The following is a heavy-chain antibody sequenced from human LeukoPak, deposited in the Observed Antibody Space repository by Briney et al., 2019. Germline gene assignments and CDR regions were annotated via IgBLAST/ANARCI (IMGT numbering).Heavy chain of an antibody. V-gene: IGHV4-34*01. J-gene: IGHJ4*02. CDR1: GGSFSGYY. D-gene: IGHD6-6*01. Sequence: SETLSLTCGVYGGSFSGYYWSWIRQPPGKGLEWIGEINHSGSTDYNPSLKSRVTISVDTSKNQFSLKLSSVTAADTAVYYCARGSSLEAEEYSSSELDYWGQGTLVTVSS. CDR2: INHSGST. CDR3: ARGSSLEAEEYSSSELDY.